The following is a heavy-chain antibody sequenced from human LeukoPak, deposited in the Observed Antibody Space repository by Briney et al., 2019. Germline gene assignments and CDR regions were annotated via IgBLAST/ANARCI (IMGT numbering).Heavy chain of an antibody. CDR3: ARDQYDTWSRRGNFDS. J-gene: IGHJ4*02. CDR1: GFPFSSYW. CDR2: IKLDGSEK. D-gene: IGHD3/OR15-3a*01. V-gene: IGHV3-7*03. Sequence: GGSLRLSCVASGFPFSSYWMTWVRQAPGKGLEWVANIKLDGSEKNYVDSVKGRFTISRDNTKNSLYLQMNSLRAEDTAVFYCARDQYDTWSRRGNFDSWGQGTLVIVSS.